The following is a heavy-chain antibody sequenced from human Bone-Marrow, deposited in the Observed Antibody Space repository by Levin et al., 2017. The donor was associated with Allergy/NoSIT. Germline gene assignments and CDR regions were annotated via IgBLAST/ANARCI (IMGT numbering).Heavy chain of an antibody. CDR1: GFTFSSYE. V-gene: IGHV3-48*03. CDR3: ARGRGNWNDVFMDV. Sequence: GESLKISCAASGFTFSSYEMNWVRQAPGKGLEWVSYISSSGSTIYYADSVKGRFTISRDNAKNSLYLQMNSLRAEDTAVYYCARGRGNWNDVFMDVWGQGTTVTVSS. CDR2: ISSSGSTI. J-gene: IGHJ6*02. D-gene: IGHD1-1*01.